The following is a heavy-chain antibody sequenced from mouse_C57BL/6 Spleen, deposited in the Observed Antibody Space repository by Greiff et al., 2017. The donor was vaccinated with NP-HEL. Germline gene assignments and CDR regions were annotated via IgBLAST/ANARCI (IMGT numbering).Heavy chain of an antibody. CDR1: GYTFTEYT. J-gene: IGHJ3*01. V-gene: IGHV1-62-2*01. CDR2: FYPGSGSI. D-gene: IGHD2-3*01. CDR3: ARHEDRDGYYAWFAY. Sequence: VQLQESGAELVKPGASVKLSCKASGYTFTEYTIHWVKQRSGQGLEWIGWFYPGSGSIKYNEKFKDKATLTADKSSSTVYMELSRLTAEDAAVYFCARHEDRDGYYAWFAYWGQGTLVTVSA.